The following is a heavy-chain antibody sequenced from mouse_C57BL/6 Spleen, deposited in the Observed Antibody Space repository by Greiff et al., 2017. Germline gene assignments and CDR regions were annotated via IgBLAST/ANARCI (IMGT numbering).Heavy chain of an antibody. V-gene: IGHV5-9-1*02. Sequence: EVHLVESGEGLVKPGGSLKLSCAASGFTFSSYAMSWVRQTPEKRLEWVAYISSGGDYIYYADTVKGRFPISRDNARNTLYLQMSSLKSEDTAMYYCTRGEGYYDAMDYWGQGTSVTVSS. CDR1: GFTFSSYA. CDR2: ISSGGDYI. CDR3: TRGEGYYDAMDY. D-gene: IGHD2-14*01. J-gene: IGHJ4*01.